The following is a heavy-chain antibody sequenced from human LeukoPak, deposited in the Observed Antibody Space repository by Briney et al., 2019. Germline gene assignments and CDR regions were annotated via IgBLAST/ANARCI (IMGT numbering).Heavy chain of an antibody. V-gene: IGHV3-21*01. D-gene: IGHD6-13*01. CDR1: GITFSSYS. Sequence: GGSLRLSCAVSGITFSSYSMNWVRQAPGKGLEWVSSINGNSHYIYYADSVKGRFTTSRDNAKNSLYLLMNSLRAEDTAVYYCATGPWQLGPVEDYWGQGTLVTVSS. CDR3: ATGPWQLGPVEDY. J-gene: IGHJ4*02. CDR2: INGNSHYI.